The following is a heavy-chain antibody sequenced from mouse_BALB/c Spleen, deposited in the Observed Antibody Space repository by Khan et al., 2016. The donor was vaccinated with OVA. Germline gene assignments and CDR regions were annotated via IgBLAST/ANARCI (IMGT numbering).Heavy chain of an antibody. V-gene: IGHV1S81*02. J-gene: IGHJ3*01. CDR1: GYTFTSYY. CDR3: TRSGYGSFAY. Sequence: QVQLQQSGAELVKPGASVKLSCKASGYTFTSYYMYWVKQRPGQGLEWIGEINPSNGGTNFNETFKSKATLTVDKSSSTAYMQLSCLTTEDSAVYYCTRSGYGSFAYWGQGTPVTVSA. D-gene: IGHD2-2*01. CDR2: INPSNGGT.